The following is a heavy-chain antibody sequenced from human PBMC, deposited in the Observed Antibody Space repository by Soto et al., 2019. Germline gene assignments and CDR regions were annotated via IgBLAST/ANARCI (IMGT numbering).Heavy chain of an antibody. CDR2: INSDGRST. J-gene: IGHJ5*02. Sequence: EVHLVESGGGLVQPGESLTLSCAASGFTFSTYWMHWVRQAPGKGLVWVSRINSDGRSTSYADSVRGRFTISRDNAKNTLYLQMNSRSAEDTAVYYCARDTIGWSYTWGQGTLVTVSS. V-gene: IGHV3-74*01. D-gene: IGHD6-19*01. CDR1: GFTFSTYW. CDR3: ARDTIGWSYT.